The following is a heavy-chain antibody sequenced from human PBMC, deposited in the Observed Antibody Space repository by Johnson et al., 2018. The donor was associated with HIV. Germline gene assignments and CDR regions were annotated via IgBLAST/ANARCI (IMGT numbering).Heavy chain of an antibody. D-gene: IGHD6-19*01. CDR2: INWNGGST. V-gene: IGHV3-20*04. CDR3: TTARNRLWSSSGWTGFWAFDV. CDR1: GFTFSSYG. Sequence: VQLVESGGGLIQPGGSLRLSCAASGFTFSSYGMSWVRQAPGKGLEWVSGINWNGGSTGYADSVKGRFTISRDNAKNSLYLQMNSLRAEDTAVYYCTTARNRLWSSSGWTGFWAFDVWGQGTMVTVSS. J-gene: IGHJ3*01.